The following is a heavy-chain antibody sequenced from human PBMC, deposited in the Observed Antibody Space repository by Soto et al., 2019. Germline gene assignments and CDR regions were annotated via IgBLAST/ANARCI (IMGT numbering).Heavy chain of an antibody. D-gene: IGHD6-19*01. V-gene: IGHV1-18*01. CDR3: ARGRYAAVAGRYYYGMYV. CDR1: GYTFTSYG. J-gene: IGHJ6*02. CDR2: ISAYNGNT. Sequence: QVQLVQSGAEVKKPGASVKVSCQASGYTFTSYGISWVRQAPGQGLEWMGWISAYNGNTNYAQKLQGRVTMTTDTYTRTAYIELRSLRSDDTAVYYCARGRYAAVAGRYYYGMYVWGQGTTFTVAS.